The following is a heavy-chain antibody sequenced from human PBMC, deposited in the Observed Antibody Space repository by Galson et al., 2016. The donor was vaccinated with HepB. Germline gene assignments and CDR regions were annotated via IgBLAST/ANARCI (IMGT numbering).Heavy chain of an antibody. V-gene: IGHV3-53*01. Sequence: SLRLSCAASGFSVSNNYMTWVRQAPGKGLEWVSLIYSGGGTSFADSVEGRFTISRDNSKNTLYLQMNSLRAEDTAVYYCARGGASDASGYWGQGTLVTVSS. CDR1: GFSVSNNY. CDR2: IYSGGGT. J-gene: IGHJ4*02. CDR3: ARGGASDASGY. D-gene: IGHD2-21*02.